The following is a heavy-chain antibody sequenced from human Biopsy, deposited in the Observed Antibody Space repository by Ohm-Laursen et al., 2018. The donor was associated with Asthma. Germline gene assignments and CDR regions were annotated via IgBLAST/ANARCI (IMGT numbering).Heavy chain of an antibody. J-gene: IGHJ4*02. Sequence: SVKVSCKPLGGTFNTYVIGWVRPAPGQGLEWMGGINSVFGTTTYPQKFQDRVTITADDSTSTVYMELSSLRSEETAVYYCARKAVSCISRTCYSLDFWGQGSLVTVSS. CDR2: INSVFGTT. V-gene: IGHV1-69*13. D-gene: IGHD2-2*01. CDR1: GGTFNTYV. CDR3: ARKAVSCISRTCYSLDF.